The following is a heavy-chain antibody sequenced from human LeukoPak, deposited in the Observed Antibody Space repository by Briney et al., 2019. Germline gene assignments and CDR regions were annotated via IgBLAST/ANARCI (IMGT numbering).Heavy chain of an antibody. Sequence: SETLSLTCTVSGGSISSYYWSWIRQPPGKGLEWIGYIYYSGSTNYNPSLKSRVTISVDTSKNQFSLKPSSVTAADTAVYYCARASVVTEAFDIWGQGTMVTVSS. CDR1: GGSISSYY. D-gene: IGHD3-22*01. CDR2: IYYSGST. CDR3: ARASVVTEAFDI. J-gene: IGHJ3*02. V-gene: IGHV4-59*01.